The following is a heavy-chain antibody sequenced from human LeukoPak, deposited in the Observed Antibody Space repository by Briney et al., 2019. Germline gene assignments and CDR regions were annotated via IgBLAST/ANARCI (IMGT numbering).Heavy chain of an antibody. Sequence: ASVKVSCKASGGTFSSYAISWVRQAPGQGLEWMGRIIPILGIANYAQKFQGRVTITADKSMSTAYMELSSLRSEDTAVYYCARDQTSRTLYDYWGQGTLVTVSS. CDR2: IIPILGIA. J-gene: IGHJ4*02. V-gene: IGHV1-69*04. D-gene: IGHD2-2*01. CDR1: GGTFSSYA. CDR3: ARDQTSRTLYDY.